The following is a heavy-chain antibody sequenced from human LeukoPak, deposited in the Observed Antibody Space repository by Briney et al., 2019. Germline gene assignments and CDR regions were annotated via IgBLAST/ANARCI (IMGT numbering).Heavy chain of an antibody. J-gene: IGHJ3*02. D-gene: IGHD3-10*01. V-gene: IGHV4-38-2*01. Sequence: SETLSLTCAVSGYSISSGYYWGWIRQPPGKGLEWIGSIYHSGSTHYNPSLKSRVTISVDTSKNQFSLKLSSVTAADTAVYYCARYMVRGVIYPLNDAFDIWGQGTMVTVSP. CDR1: GYSISSGYY. CDR3: ARYMVRGVIYPLNDAFDI. CDR2: IYHSGST.